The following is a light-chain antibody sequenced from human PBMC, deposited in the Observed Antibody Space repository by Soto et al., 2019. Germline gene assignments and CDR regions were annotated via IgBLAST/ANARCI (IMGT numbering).Light chain of an antibody. Sequence: EIVLTQSPATLSLSPGERATLSCRASQSVSSYLAWYQQKPGQAPRLLIYDASNRATGIPARFSGSGSGTDFTLTISSLEPEDFAGYDCQQRSTPLTFGGGTKVEIK. J-gene: IGKJ4*01. V-gene: IGKV3-11*01. CDR1: QSVSSY. CDR2: DAS. CDR3: QQRSTPLT.